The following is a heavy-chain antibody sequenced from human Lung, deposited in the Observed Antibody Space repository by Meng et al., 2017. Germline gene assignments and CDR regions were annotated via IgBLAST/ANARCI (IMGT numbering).Heavy chain of an antibody. Sequence: EVRLVGSGGGLAQPGGSPRLSFAASGFTFTDHWMHWVRQGPGKGLVWVSRINRDGTKPTYADSVKGRFTISRDNAKNTLYLQMNNLRAEDTAFYYCTNDRLNHWGQGALVTVSS. CDR2: INRDGTKP. V-gene: IGHV3-74*02. J-gene: IGHJ1*01. CDR3: TNDRLNH. D-gene: IGHD1-1*01. CDR1: GFTFTDHW.